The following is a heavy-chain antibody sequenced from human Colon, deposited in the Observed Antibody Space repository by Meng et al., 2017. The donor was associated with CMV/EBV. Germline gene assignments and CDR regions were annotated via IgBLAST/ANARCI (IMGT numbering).Heavy chain of an antibody. D-gene: IGHD6-19*01. J-gene: IGHJ4*02. CDR3: AHGRGWLTDY. Sequence: QITLKESGHKLVKPTQTLTLTCTFFGLSLRNPEVGVHWIRQPPGKALEWLALIYWDDATQFRPSLKNRITTTTDTSKNQVVLTMTNMDPVDTAKYYCAHGRGWLTDYWGQGTLVTVSS. CDR1: GLSLRNPEVG. CDR2: IYWDDAT. V-gene: IGHV2-5*02.